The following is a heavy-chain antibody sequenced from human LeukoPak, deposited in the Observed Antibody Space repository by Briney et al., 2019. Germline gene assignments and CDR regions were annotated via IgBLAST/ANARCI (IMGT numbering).Heavy chain of an antibody. CDR3: ARGKGVLWFGESIPYFDY. D-gene: IGHD3-10*01. V-gene: IGHV4-59*01. CDR1: GGSISSYY. J-gene: IGHJ4*02. CDR2: IYYSGST. Sequence: PSETLSLTCTVSGGSISSYYWSWIRQPPGKGLEWIGYIYYSGSTNYNPSLKSRVTISVDTSKNQFSLKLSSVTAADTAVYYCARGKGVLWFGESIPYFDYWGQGTLVTVSS.